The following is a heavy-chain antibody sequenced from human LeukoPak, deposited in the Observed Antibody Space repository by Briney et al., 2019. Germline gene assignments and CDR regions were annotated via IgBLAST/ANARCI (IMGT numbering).Heavy chain of an antibody. V-gene: IGHV4-4*02. CDR2: IYHSGNT. J-gene: IGHJ6*03. CDR1: GGPISSSNW. D-gene: IGHD3-10*01. Sequence: PSGTLSLTCVVSGGPISSSNWWSWVRQPPGKGLEWIGEIYHSGNTNYNPSLKSRVTISVDMSKNQFSLKLSSVTAADTAVYYCARVLRGDYYYMDVWGKGTTVTISS. CDR3: ARVLRGDYYYMDV.